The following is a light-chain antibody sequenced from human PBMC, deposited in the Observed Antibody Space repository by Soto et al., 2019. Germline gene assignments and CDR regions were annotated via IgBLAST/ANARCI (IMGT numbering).Light chain of an antibody. CDR3: QTWGTGTVV. J-gene: IGLJ2*01. CDR2: VNSGGSH. V-gene: IGLV4-69*01. CDR1: SGHSNYA. Sequence: QLVLTQSPSASASLGASVKLTCTLSSGHSNYAIAWHQQQPEKGPRYLMKVNSGGSHIKGDGIPDRFSGSSSGAERYLFISSLQSEDEADYYCQTWGTGTVVFGGGTKVTVL.